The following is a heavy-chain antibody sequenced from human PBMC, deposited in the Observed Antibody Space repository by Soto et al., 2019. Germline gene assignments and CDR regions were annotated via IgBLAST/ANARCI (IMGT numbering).Heavy chain of an antibody. CDR1: GYSFNSYG. CDR2: ISAYNGNT. V-gene: IGHV1-18*01. D-gene: IGHD1-26*01. J-gene: IGHJ4*02. CDR3: AAEGATVY. Sequence: ASVEVSCKASGYSFNSYGISWVRQAPGQGLEWMGWISAYNGNTNYAQKLQGRVTMTTDTSTSTAYMELRSLRSDYTAVYYCAAEGATVYWGPGTLVTVSS.